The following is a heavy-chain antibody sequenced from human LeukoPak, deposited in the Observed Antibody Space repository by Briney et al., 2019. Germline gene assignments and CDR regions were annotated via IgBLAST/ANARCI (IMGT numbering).Heavy chain of an antibody. CDR3: ARHQYYYDSSGYYPDY. D-gene: IGHD3-22*01. J-gene: IGHJ4*02. Sequence: SETLSLTCTVSGGSISSSYYWGWIRQPPGKGLEWIGSVYYSGTTSYNPSLKSRVTISVDTSKNQFSLKLSSVTAADTAVYYCARHQYYYDSSGYYPDYWGQGTLVTVSS. CDR2: VYYSGTT. V-gene: IGHV4-39*01. CDR1: GGSISSSYY.